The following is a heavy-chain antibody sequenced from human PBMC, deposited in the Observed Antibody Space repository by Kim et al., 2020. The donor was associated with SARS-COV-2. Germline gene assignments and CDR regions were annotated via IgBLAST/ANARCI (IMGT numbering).Heavy chain of an antibody. CDR3: AIVIRRWAFDP. Sequence: GGSLRLSCAASGFSMSGNALSWVRQAPGKGLEWVSAIGGSDDRTDYAGSVKGRSIISRDKAKNTLYLQLTRPRDDDTVVYYCAIVIRRWAFDPWGQGSVV. D-gene: IGHD3-16*01. J-gene: IGHJ3*01. CDR1: GFSMSGNA. CDR2: IGGSDDRT. V-gene: IGHV3-23*01.